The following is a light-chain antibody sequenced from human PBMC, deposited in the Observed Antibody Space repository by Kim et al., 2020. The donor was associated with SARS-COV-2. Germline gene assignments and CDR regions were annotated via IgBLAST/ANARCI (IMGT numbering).Light chain of an antibody. CDR1: QDISHY. CDR3: LQYDDLPYT. CDR2: DES. J-gene: IGKJ2*01. Sequence: SASVGDRVTITCQASQDISHYLNWWQQKPGKAPKLLIYDESNLESGVPSRFSGSGSGTDFTFTISSLQPEDVATYSCLQYDDLPYTFGQGTKLEI. V-gene: IGKV1-33*01.